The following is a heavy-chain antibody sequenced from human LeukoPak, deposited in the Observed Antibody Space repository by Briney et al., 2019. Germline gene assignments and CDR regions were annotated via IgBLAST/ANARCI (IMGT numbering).Heavy chain of an antibody. CDR2: IIPIFGTA. J-gene: IGHJ6*03. CDR1: GGTFSSYA. D-gene: IGHD6-19*01. Sequence: ASVKVSCKASGGTFSSYAISWVRQAPGQGLEWMGGIIPIFGTANYAQKFQGRVTITADKSTSTAYMELSSLRSEDTAVYYCASSVEIAVAAYYYYYYMDVWGKGTTVTVSS. V-gene: IGHV1-69*06. CDR3: ASSVEIAVAAYYYYYYMDV.